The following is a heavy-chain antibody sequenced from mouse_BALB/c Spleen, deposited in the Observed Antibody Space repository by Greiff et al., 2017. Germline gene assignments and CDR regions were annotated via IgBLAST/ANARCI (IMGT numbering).Heavy chain of an antibody. CDR2: IYPGDGST. CDR3: ARSYAMDY. CDR1: GYTFTSYD. Sequence: VQLQQSGPELVKPGASVRISCKASGYTFTSYDINWVKQRPGQGLEWIGWIYPGDGSTKYTEKFKGKATLTADKSSSTAYMQLSSLTSENSAVYFCARSYAMDYWGQGTSVTVSS. V-gene: IGHV1S56*01. J-gene: IGHJ4*01.